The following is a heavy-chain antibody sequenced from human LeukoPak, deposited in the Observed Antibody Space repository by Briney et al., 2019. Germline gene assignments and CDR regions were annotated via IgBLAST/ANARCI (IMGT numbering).Heavy chain of an antibody. CDR1: GFTFSSCG. CDR2: IRYDGSNK. J-gene: IGHJ6*03. D-gene: IGHD3-3*01. V-gene: IGHV3-30*02. Sequence: GGSLRLSCAASGFTFSSCGMHWVRQAPGKGLEWVAFIRYDGSNKYYADSVKGRFTISRDNSKNTLYLQMNSLRAEDTAVYYCARLVGRTGGSITIFGVVIGDYMDVWGKGTTVTVSS. CDR3: ARLVGRTGGSITIFGVVIGDYMDV.